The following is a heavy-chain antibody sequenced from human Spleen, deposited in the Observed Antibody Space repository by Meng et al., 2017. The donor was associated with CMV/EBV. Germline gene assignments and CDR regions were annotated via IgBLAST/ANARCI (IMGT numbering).Heavy chain of an antibody. CDR2: ISSSGSAI. D-gene: IGHD3-3*01. Sequence: GGSLRLSCVASGFTFSDYYMSWIRQAPGKGLEWSSYISSSGSAINYAVSVKGRFTISRDNTKNSLYLQMNSLRAEDTAVYYCARMYDFWSGHYVDYWGQGTLVTVSS. V-gene: IGHV3-11*04. CDR1: GFTFSDYY. CDR3: ARMYDFWSGHYVDY. J-gene: IGHJ4*02.